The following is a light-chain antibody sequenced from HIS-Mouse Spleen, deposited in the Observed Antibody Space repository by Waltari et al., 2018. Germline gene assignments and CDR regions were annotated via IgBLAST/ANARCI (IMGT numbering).Light chain of an antibody. J-gene: IGLJ2*01. CDR2: EGS. V-gene: IGLV2-23*03. CDR3: CSYAGSSTFEV. CDR1: SIDVGSYNL. Sequence: QSALTQPASVSGSPGQSITIPCTGTSIDVGSYNLFSWYQQHPGKAPKLMIYEGSKRPSGVSNRFSGSKSGNTASLTISGLQAEDEADYYCCSYAGSSTFEVFGGGTKLTVL.